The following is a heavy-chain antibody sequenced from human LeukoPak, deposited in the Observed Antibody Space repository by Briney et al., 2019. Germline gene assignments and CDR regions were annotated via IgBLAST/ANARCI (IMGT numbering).Heavy chain of an antibody. Sequence: SDTLSLTCAVYGGSFSGYYWSWIRQPPGKGLEWIGEINHSESTNYNPSLNIRVTISINTSKNRFSLTPSSVTAADAAVYYCAIHIVVVPAAKKKNWFDPWGQGTLVTVSS. D-gene: IGHD2-2*01. CDR2: INHSEST. CDR1: GGSFSGYY. CDR3: AIHIVVVPAAKKKNWFDP. V-gene: IGHV4-34*01. J-gene: IGHJ5*02.